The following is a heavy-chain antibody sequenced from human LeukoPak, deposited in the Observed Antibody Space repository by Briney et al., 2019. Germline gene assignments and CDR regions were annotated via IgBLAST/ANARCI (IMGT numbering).Heavy chain of an antibody. V-gene: IGHV4-4*07. CDR1: GDSISRYY. D-gene: IGHD2-2*01. CDR2: IFYTGRS. CDR3: AKDEVVPSYYYTDV. Sequence: SETLSLTCTVSGDSISRYYWSWIRQPAGEGLEWVGRIFYTGRSSYNPSLKSRVTMSVDTSKSQFSLTLTSVTAADTAVYYCAKDEVVPSYYYTDVWGRGTTVTISS. J-gene: IGHJ6*03.